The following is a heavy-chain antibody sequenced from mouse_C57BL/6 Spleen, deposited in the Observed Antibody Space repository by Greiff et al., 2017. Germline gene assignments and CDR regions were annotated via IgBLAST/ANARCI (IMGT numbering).Heavy chain of an antibody. V-gene: IGHV5-17*01. Sequence: EVKLMESGGGLVKPGGSLKLSCAASGFTFSDYGMHWVRQAPEKGLEWVAYISSGSSTIYYADTVKGRFTISRDNAKNTLFLQMTSLRSEDTAMYYCARIDGYYSYWGQGTTLTVSS. D-gene: IGHD2-3*01. CDR3: ARIDGYYSY. CDR1: GFTFSDYG. CDR2: ISSGSSTI. J-gene: IGHJ2*01.